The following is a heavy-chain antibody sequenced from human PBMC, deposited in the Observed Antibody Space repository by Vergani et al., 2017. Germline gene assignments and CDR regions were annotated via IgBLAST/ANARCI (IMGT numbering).Heavy chain of an antibody. CDR2: INWNAGST. Sequence: EVQLVESGGGVVRPGGSLRLSCAASGFTFDDYGMSWVRQAPGKGLEWVSGINWNAGSTGYADSVKGRFTISRDKAENSLYLQMNSLRAEDTALYYCARDGLQWLVRTDHFDDWGQGTLVTVSP. J-gene: IGHJ4*02. V-gene: IGHV3-20*04. CDR3: ARDGLQWLVRTDHFDD. CDR1: GFTFDDYG. D-gene: IGHD6-19*01.